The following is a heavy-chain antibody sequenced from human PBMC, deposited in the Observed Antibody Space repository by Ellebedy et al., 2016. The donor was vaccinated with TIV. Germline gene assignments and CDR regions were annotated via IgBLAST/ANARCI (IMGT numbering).Heavy chain of an antibody. CDR2: INPNTGGT. CDR3: ARVPGRSGSYSGLDY. V-gene: IGHV1-2*02. J-gene: IGHJ4*02. D-gene: IGHD1-26*01. CDR1: GYTFIADY. Sequence: ASVKVSCXASGYTFIADYIHWVRQAPGQGLEWLGWINPNTGGTNSAQRFQGRVTMTRDMSINTAYMELSSLTSDDTAVYYSARVPGRSGSYSGLDYWGQGTLVTVSS.